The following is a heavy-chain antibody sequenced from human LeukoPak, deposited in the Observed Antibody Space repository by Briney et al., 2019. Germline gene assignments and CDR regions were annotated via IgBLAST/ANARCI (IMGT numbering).Heavy chain of an antibody. CDR2: VRYDETNK. CDR1: GFTFDNYG. J-gene: IGHJ4*02. CDR3: ARGNDYGDY. Sequence: GGSLRLSCAASGFTFDNYGMHWVRQAPGKGLEWVAFVRYDETNKYYADSVKGRFTISRDNSKNTLYLQMNSLRAEDTAVYYCARGNDYGDYWGQGTLVTVPS. V-gene: IGHV3-30*02.